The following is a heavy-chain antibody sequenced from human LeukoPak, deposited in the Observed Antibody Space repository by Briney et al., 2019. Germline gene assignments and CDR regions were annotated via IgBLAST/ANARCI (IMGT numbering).Heavy chain of an antibody. CDR1: GFTFSRSA. CDR2: ISSSGNT. D-gene: IGHD6-13*01. J-gene: IGHJ4*02. CDR3: VKGRISEDGLDF. Sequence: GGSLRLSCAASGFTFSRSAMTWVRQTPGKGLDWVSSISSSGNTYYADAVKGRFTISRDNSKNMLYLQMNSLRAEDTAVYYCVKGRISEDGLDFWGQGTLVTVSS. V-gene: IGHV3-23*01.